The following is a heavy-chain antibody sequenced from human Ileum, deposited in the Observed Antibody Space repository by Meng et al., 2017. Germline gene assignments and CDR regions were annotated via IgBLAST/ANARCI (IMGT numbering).Heavy chain of an antibody. CDR2: IDAGGGT. CDR3: VGGFYFQY. Sequence: VQPAGTGGGWVQPGGALRLSCAASGFTVSYQYMNWVRQAPGKGLEWVSVIDAGGGTNYADSVKGRFTISRDNSKNTLYLQMDSLRAEDTAVYYCVGGFYFQYWGQGTLVTVSS. V-gene: IGHV3-53*02. D-gene: IGHD3-3*01. J-gene: IGHJ1*01. CDR1: GFTVSYQY.